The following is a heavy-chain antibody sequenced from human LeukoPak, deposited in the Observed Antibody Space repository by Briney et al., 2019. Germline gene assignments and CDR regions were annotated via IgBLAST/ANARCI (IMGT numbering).Heavy chain of an antibody. J-gene: IGHJ4*02. CDR1: GYSISSGYY. CDR3: ARALPNDFWSGYYDY. D-gene: IGHD3-3*01. CDR2: IFHTGST. V-gene: IGHV4-38-2*02. Sequence: SETLSLTCIVSGYSISSGYYWGWIRQPPGKGPEWIASIFHTGSTYYNPSLKSRATISVDTSKNQFSLKLTSVSAADTAMYYCARALPNDFWSGYYDYWGQGTLVTVSS.